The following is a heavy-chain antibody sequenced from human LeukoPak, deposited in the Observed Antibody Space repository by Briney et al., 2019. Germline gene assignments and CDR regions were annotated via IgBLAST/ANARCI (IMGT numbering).Heavy chain of an antibody. CDR3: ARDPGITMVRGIIPYYYYYMDV. J-gene: IGHJ6*03. D-gene: IGHD3-10*01. CDR1: GFTFSDYH. CDR2: ISGSGNTI. V-gene: IGHV3-11*04. Sequence: GGSLRLSCAASGFTFSDYHMNWVRQAPGKGLDWVSYISGSGNTIYYEDSVRGRFTITRDNAKNSLYLQMNSLRAEDTAVYFCARDPGITMVRGIIPYYYYYMDVWGTGTTVTVSS.